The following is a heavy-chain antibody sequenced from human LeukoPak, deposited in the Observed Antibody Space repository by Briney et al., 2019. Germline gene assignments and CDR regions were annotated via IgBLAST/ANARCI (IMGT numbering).Heavy chain of an antibody. CDR1: GGSISSYY. Sequence: SETLSLTCTVSGGSISSYYWSWIRQPAGKGLEWIGRIYTSGSTNYNPSLKSRVTMSVDTSKNQFSLKLSSVTAADTAVYYCARDLLLEPRTPREEYYYYYMDIWGKGTTVTVSS. V-gene: IGHV4-4*07. D-gene: IGHD2-15*01. CDR3: ARDLLLEPRTPREEYYYYYMDI. CDR2: IYTSGST. J-gene: IGHJ6*03.